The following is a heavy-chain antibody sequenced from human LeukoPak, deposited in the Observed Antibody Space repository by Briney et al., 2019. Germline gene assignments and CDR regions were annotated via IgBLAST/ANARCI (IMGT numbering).Heavy chain of an antibody. D-gene: IGHD3-10*01. Sequence: GGSLRLSCAASGFTFSSYSMNWVRQAPGKGLEWVSSISSSSSYIYYADSVKGRFTISRDNAKNSLYLQMNSLRAEDTAVYYCARGPVSGSYYTVDYWGQGTLVTVSS. CDR2: ISSSSSYI. CDR1: GFTFSSYS. J-gene: IGHJ4*02. CDR3: ARGPVSGSYYTVDY. V-gene: IGHV3-21*01.